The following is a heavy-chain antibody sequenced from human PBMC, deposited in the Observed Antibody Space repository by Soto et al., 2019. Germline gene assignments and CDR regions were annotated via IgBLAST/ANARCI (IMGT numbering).Heavy chain of an antibody. CDR2: INPNGGST. CDR1: GYTFTTYY. D-gene: IGHD2-15*01. J-gene: IGHJ4*02. Sequence: QVQLVQSGAEVKRPGASVKVSCKASGYTFTTYYMHWVRQAPGQGLEWLGLINPNGGSTTYAQKFQGRVTMTRNTSTSTVYLELSSLRSEDTAVYYCARAGYCSGGTCFHGNCDYWGQGTLVTVSA. V-gene: IGHV1-46*01. CDR3: ARAGYCSGGTCFHGNCDY.